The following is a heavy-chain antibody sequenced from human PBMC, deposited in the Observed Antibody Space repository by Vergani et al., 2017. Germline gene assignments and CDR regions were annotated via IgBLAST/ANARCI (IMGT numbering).Heavy chain of an antibody. CDR3: AKVGRSEVAGTFGAFDI. CDR1: GGSLSGYY. J-gene: IGHJ3*02. Sequence: VQLQQWGPGLLKPSETLSLTCAVYGGSLSGYYWSWIRLAPGKGLEWVSTLSASDRRTHYADSVKGRFTISRDNSKNTLFLHMNSLRPEDTAVYYCAKVGRSEVAGTFGAFDIWGQGTMVTVSS. D-gene: IGHD6-19*01. V-gene: IGHV3-23*01. CDR2: LSASDRRT.